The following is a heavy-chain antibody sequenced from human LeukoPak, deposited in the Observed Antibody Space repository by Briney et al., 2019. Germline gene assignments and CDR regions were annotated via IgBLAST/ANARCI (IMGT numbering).Heavy chain of an antibody. J-gene: IGHJ2*01. D-gene: IGHD6-19*01. CDR1: GGSISTYY. CDR3: ARDLGWNWYFDL. V-gene: IGHV4-59*01. CDR2: IYYSGGT. Sequence: ASETLSLTCTVSGGSISTYYWSWIRQPPGKGLEWIGYIYYSGGTNYNPSLKSRVTISVDTSKNQFSLRLSSVTAADTAVYYCARDLGWNWYFDLWGRGTLVTVPS.